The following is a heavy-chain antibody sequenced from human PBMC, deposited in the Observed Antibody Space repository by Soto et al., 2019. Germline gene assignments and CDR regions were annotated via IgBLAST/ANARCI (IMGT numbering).Heavy chain of an antibody. CDR1: GYSFITHW. CDR3: ARSTGSSSWYEYNWFDP. D-gene: IGHD6-13*01. Sequence: HGESLKISCQGSGYSFITHWIGWVRQMPGKGLEWMAIIYPRDSDIRYSPSFQGQVTVSVDKSISTAYLQWSSLKASDTAIYYCARSTGSSSWYEYNWFDPWGQGTLVTVSS. CDR2: IYPRDSDI. V-gene: IGHV5-51*01. J-gene: IGHJ5*02.